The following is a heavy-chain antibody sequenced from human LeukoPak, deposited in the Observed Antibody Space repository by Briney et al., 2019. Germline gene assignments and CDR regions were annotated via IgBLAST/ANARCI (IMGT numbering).Heavy chain of an antibody. D-gene: IGHD4-17*01. CDR2: INQDGSEK. CDR1: GFTFSRFW. Sequence: GGSLRLSCAASGFTFSRFWMIWVRQAPGKALEWVANINQDGSEKNYVDSVKGRFTISRDNAKNSLYLQMNSLRAEDTSVYYCARDRSAVTTERFANWGQGTLVTVSS. CDR3: ARDRSAVTTERFAN. J-gene: IGHJ4*02. V-gene: IGHV3-7*01.